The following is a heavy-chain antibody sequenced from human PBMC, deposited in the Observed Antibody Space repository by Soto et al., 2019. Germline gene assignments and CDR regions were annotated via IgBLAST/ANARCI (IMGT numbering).Heavy chain of an antibody. Sequence: GGSLRLSCAASGFTFSSYSMNWVRQAPGKGLEWVSYISSSSSTIYYADSVKGRFTISRDNAKNSLYLQMNSLRAEDTAVYYCAREPQPFDILKLPFDYWGQGTLVTVSS. CDR3: AREPQPFDILKLPFDY. CDR2: ISSSSSTI. J-gene: IGHJ4*02. V-gene: IGHV3-48*01. CDR1: GFTFSSYS. D-gene: IGHD3-9*01.